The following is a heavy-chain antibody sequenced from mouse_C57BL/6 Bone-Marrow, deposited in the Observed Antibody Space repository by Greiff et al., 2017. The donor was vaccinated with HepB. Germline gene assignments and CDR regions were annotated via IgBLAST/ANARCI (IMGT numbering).Heavy chain of an antibody. D-gene: IGHD2-4*01. CDR3: ARDHDYEGDY. Sequence: EVKVEESGGGLVKPGGSLKLSCAASGFTFSSYAMSWVRQTPEKRLEWVATISDGGSYTYYPDNVKGRFTISRDNAKNNLYLQMSHLKSEDTAMYYCARDHDYEGDYWGQGTTLTVSS. CDR2: ISDGGSYT. J-gene: IGHJ2*01. V-gene: IGHV5-4*01. CDR1: GFTFSSYA.